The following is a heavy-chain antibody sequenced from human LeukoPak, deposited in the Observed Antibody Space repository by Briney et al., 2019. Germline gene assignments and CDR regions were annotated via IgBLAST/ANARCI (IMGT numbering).Heavy chain of an antibody. CDR3: ARDSRLWYSSGWYYFDY. V-gene: IGHV4-4*07. CDR1: GGSISSYY. D-gene: IGHD6-19*01. CDR2: IYPSGST. Sequence: PSETLSLTXTVSGGSISSYYWSWLRQPAGKGLEWIGRIYPSGSTNYNPSLKSRVTMSVDTSKNQFSLKLSSVTAADTAVYYCARDSRLWYSSGWYYFDYWGQGTLVTVSS. J-gene: IGHJ4*02.